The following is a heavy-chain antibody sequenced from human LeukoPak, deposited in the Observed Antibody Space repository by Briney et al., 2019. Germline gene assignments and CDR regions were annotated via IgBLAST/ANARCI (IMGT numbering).Heavy chain of an antibody. D-gene: IGHD7-27*01. CDR1: GFAFSDYW. Sequence: GGSLRLSCAASGFAFSDYWMTWVRQAPGKGLEWVANIKQDGSEKYLVDSVKGRFTISRDNAKGSLYLQMNSLRAEDTAVYYCAKDGGLWVSAHWGDSWGRGTLVTVSS. CDR3: AKDGGLWVSAHWGDS. J-gene: IGHJ4*02. V-gene: IGHV3-7*03. CDR2: IKQDGSEK.